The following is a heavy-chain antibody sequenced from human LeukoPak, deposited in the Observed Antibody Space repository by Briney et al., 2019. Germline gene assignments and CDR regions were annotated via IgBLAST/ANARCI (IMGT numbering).Heavy chain of an antibody. CDR3: AKANVVAAMADWFDP. J-gene: IGHJ5*02. CDR2: ISGSGDNT. Sequence: GGSLRLSCTSSGFTFSTYVMTWVRLAPGKGLEWVSGISGSGDNTYYADFVKGRFTISRDNSKSTLYLQMNSLRAEDTAVYYCAKANVVAAMADWFDPWGQGTLVTVSS. V-gene: IGHV3-23*01. CDR1: GFTFSTYV. D-gene: IGHD2-15*01.